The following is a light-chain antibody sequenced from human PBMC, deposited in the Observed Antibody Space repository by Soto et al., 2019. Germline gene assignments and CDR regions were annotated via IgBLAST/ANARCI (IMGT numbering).Light chain of an antibody. CDR2: GAS. CDR3: QQYNGYPLT. V-gene: IGKV1-39*01. J-gene: IGKJ4*01. Sequence: DIQLTQFPASLSAFVGDRVTITCRASQSISSYLNWYQQKPGKAPTLLIYGASRLQSGVPSRFSGSGSETDFTLTINSLQPEDFATYYCQQYNGYPLTFGGGTKVEFK. CDR1: QSISSY.